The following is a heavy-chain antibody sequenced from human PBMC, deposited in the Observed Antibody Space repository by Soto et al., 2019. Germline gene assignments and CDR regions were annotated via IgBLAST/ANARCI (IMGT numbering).Heavy chain of an antibody. CDR1: GPTFIAYY. D-gene: IGHD5-12*01. J-gene: IGHJ4*02. CDR3: ARVSVDLPE. Sequence: QLVQSGAEVKKPGASVKVSCKTSGPTFIAYYIHWVRQAPGQGLEWMGWIDPKSGGTTYEQKFLGRVTMTRDASINTAYMELNRLTSDDTDVYYCARVSVDLPEWGQGTLLTVSS. CDR2: IDPKSGGT. V-gene: IGHV1-2*02.